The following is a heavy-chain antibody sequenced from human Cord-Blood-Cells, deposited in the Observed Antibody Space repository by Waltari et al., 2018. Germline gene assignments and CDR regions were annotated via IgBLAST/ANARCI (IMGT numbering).Heavy chain of an antibody. CDR3: AREIGQFDY. V-gene: IGHV4-38-2*02. CDR2: IYHSGST. D-gene: IGHD2-21*01. J-gene: IGHJ4*02. Sequence: QVQLQESGPGLVKPSETLSLTCAVSGYSISSGYYWGWIRQPPGKGLEWIGSIYHSGSTYYNPSLKSRVTISVDTSKNQFSLKLSSVTAADTAVYYCAREIGQFDYWGQGTLVTVSS. CDR1: GYSISSGYY.